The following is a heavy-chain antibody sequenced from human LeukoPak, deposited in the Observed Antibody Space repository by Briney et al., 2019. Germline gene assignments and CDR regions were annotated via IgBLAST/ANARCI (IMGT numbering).Heavy chain of an antibody. D-gene: IGHD3-10*01. CDR2: ISWNSGSI. V-gene: IGHV3-9*01. J-gene: IGHJ4*02. CDR1: GFTFDDYA. Sequence: GGSLRLPCAASGFTFDDYAMHWVRQAPGKGLEWVSDISWNSGSIGYADSVKGRFTISRDNAKNSLYLQMNSLRAEDTALYYCAKDVAPIYGSGSYFDYWGQGTLVTVSS. CDR3: AKDVAPIYGSGSYFDY.